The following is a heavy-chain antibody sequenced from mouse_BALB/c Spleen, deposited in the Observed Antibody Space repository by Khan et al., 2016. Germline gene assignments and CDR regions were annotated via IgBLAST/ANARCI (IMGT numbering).Heavy chain of an antibody. Sequence: VQLQQSGAELVKPGASVKLSCSASGFNIKDTYMYWVKQRPEQGLEWIGRIDPVHGNTKYDPKFQVKATITEDTSCNTAYLQLSSLTFEDSAVYYFSRGYYGMGYLGQGTAVTVSS. CDR1: GFNIKDTY. V-gene: IGHV14-3*02. CDR2: IDPVHGNT. CDR3: SRGYYGMGY. J-gene: IGHJ4*01.